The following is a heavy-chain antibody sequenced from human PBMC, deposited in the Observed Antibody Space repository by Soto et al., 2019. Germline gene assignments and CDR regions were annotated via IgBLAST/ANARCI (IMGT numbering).Heavy chain of an antibody. J-gene: IGHJ6*02. Sequence: PGGSLRLSCAASGFTFSSYWMSWVRQAPGKGLEWVANIKQDGSEKYYADSVKGRFTISRDNSKNTLYLQMNSLRAEDTAVYYCARDLNVFSDDSSGPMDVWGQGTTVTVSS. CDR1: GFTFSSYW. V-gene: IGHV3-7*01. CDR2: IKQDGSEK. D-gene: IGHD3-22*01. CDR3: ARDLNVFSDDSSGPMDV.